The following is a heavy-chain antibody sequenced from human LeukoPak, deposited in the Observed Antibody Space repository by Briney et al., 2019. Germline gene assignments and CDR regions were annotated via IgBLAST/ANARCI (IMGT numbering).Heavy chain of an antibody. CDR3: ARDHSYYFGSQTSTLDV. CDR1: GASISTGGFY. D-gene: IGHD3-10*01. J-gene: IGHJ6*02. Sequence: PSETLSLTCTVSGASISTGGFYWTWIRQPPGEGLEWIGYIYYTGSVDYNASLKSRLTISLDTSKNRFSLKLNSVTAADTAVYYCARDHSYYFGSQTSTLDVWGQGTTVTVSS. V-gene: IGHV4-31*03. CDR2: IYYTGSV.